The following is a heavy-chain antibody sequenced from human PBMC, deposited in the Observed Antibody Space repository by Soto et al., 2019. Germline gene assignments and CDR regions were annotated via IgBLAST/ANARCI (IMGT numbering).Heavy chain of an antibody. CDR3: ARAAPLRYYYESNNYSYDY. Sequence: SETLSLTCTVSGGSISIGSYYLSWIRLPPGKGLEWIGYIYNSGSANYNPSLKSRVTMSVDTSKNQFSLNLSSLTAADTAVYYCARAAPLRYYYESNNYSYDYWGQGTLVTVSS. CDR2: IYNSGSA. V-gene: IGHV4-61*01. CDR1: GGSISIGSYY. D-gene: IGHD3-22*01. J-gene: IGHJ4*02.